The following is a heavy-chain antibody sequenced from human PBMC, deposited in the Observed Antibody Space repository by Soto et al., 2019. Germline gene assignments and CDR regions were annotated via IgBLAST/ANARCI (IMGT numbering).Heavy chain of an antibody. CDR3: AKQVTPHSSGWPDAFDI. J-gene: IGHJ3*02. V-gene: IGHV3-30*18. Sequence: QVQLVESGGGVVQPGRSLRLSCAVSGFTFSSYGMHWVRQDPGKGLEWVAVISYDGSNKYYADSVKGRFTISRDNSKNTLHLQMNSLRAEDTAVHYCAKQVTPHSSGWPDAFDIWGQGTMVSVSS. CDR1: GFTFSSYG. D-gene: IGHD6-19*01. CDR2: ISYDGSNK.